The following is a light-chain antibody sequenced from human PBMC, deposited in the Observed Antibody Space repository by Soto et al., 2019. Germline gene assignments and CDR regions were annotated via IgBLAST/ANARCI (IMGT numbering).Light chain of an antibody. Sequence: QSGLARPAPVSGSPGQSIPISCTGSGSDVATFNYVSWYQQYPSKAPKLLIYQVTSRASGVSHRFSGSKSGNTAALTISGLQPEDEAEYYCNSYSSTSFYVFGTGTKVTVL. CDR3: NSYSSTSFYV. CDR2: QVT. V-gene: IGLV2-14*01. CDR1: GSDVATFNY. J-gene: IGLJ1*01.